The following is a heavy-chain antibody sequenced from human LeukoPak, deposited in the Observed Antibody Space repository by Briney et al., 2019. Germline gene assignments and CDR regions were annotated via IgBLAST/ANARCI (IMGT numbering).Heavy chain of an antibody. CDR2: ISASGDNT. Sequence: PGGSLRLSCAASGFTFSSYAWSWVRQAPGKGLEWVSSISASGDNTYYADSVKGRLTISRDNSKNTLFVQMNSLRAEDTAVYYCANVAAAKFYYFDYWGQGTLVTVSS. CDR1: GFTFSSYA. CDR3: ANVAAAKFYYFDY. D-gene: IGHD2-21*01. J-gene: IGHJ4*02. V-gene: IGHV3-23*01.